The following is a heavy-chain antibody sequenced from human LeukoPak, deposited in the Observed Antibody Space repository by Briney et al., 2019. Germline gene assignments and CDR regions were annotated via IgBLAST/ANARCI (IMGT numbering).Heavy chain of an antibody. D-gene: IGHD6-19*01. CDR2: IYYSGST. CDR3: ARQSVAGTMGAFDI. J-gene: IGHJ3*02. V-gene: IGHV4-39*01. Sequence: SETLSLTCTVSGGSISSSSYYWGWIRQPPGKGLEWIGSIYYSGSTYYNPSLKSRVTISVDTSKNQFSLKLSSVTAADTAVYYCARQSVAGTMGAFDIWGQGTMVTVSS. CDR1: GGSISSSSYY.